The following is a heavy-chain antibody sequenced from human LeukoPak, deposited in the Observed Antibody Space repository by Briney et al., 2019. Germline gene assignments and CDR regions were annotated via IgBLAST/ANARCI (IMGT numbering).Heavy chain of an antibody. Sequence: SETLSLTCAVYGGSFSGYYWSWIRQPPGKGLEWIGEINHSGSTNYNPSLKSRVTISVDTSKNQFSLKLSSVTAADTAVYYCARGLGLAWTKGVRGVRGYYFDYWGQGTLVTVSS. CDR3: ARGLGLAWTKGVRGVRGYYFDY. CDR2: INHSGST. J-gene: IGHJ4*02. V-gene: IGHV4-34*01. D-gene: IGHD3-10*01. CDR1: GGSFSGYY.